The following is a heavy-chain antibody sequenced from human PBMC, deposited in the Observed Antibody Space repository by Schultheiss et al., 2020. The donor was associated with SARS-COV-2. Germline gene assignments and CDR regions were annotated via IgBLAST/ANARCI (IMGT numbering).Heavy chain of an antibody. CDR3: ASHYGQTEYYYGMDV. CDR1: GFTFSSYA. J-gene: IGHJ6*02. CDR2: ISYDGSNK. Sequence: GGSLRLSCAASGFTFSSYAMHWVRQAPGKGLEWVAVISYDGSNKYYEDSVKGRFTISRDNSKNTLYLQMNSLRAEDTAVYYCASHYGQTEYYYGMDVWGQGTTVTVSS. D-gene: IGHD3-16*01. V-gene: IGHV3-30-3*01.